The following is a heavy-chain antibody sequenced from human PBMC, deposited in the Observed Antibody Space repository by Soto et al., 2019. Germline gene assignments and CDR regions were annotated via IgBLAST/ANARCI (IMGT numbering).Heavy chain of an antibody. J-gene: IGHJ4*02. CDR1: GFTFSSYD. CDR3: ARGHGDSYFDY. D-gene: IGHD4-17*01. CDR2: IGTAGDT. V-gene: IGHV3-13*01. Sequence: EVQLVESGGGLVQPGGSLRLSCAASGFTFSSYDMHWVRQATGKGLEWVSAIGTAGDTYYPGSVKGRFTISRENAKNSLYLQMNSLRAGDTAVYYCARGHGDSYFDYWGQGTLVTVSS.